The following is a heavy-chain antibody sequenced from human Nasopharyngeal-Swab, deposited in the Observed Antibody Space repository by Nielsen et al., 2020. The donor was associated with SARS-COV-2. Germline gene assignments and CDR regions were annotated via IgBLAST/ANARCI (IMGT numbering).Heavy chain of an antibody. D-gene: IGHD3-16*01. CDR1: GFTFPNYV. J-gene: IGHJ4*02. CDR2: IGIGGDT. CDR3: VFLSFGY. Sequence: GESLKISCAASGFTFPNYVMSWVRQAPGKGLEWVSTIGIGGDTYYTDSVKGRFTMSRDNSKNTLYLQMNSLRAEDTAVYYCVFLSFGYWGQGTLVTVSS. V-gene: IGHV3-23*01.